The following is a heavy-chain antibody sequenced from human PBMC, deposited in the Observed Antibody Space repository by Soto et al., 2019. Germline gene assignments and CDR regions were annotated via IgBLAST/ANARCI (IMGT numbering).Heavy chain of an antibody. V-gene: IGHV4-31*03. D-gene: IGHD3-10*01. CDR3: ARGITMVRGVTNPFDY. Sequence: SETLSLTCTVSGGSISSGGYYWSWIRQHPGKGLEWIGYIYYSGSTYYNPSLKSRVTTSVDTSKNQFSLKLSSVTAADTAVYYCARGITMVRGVTNPFDYWGQGTLVTVSS. J-gene: IGHJ4*02. CDR1: GGSISSGGYY. CDR2: IYYSGST.